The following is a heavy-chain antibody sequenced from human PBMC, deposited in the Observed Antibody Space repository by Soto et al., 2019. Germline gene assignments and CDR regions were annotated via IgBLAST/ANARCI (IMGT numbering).Heavy chain of an antibody. D-gene: IGHD3-22*01. J-gene: IGHJ4*02. CDR1: GGTFSSYA. CDR2: IIPIFGTA. V-gene: IGHV1-69*13. CDR3: ARSTYYYDSSGLRSFDY. Sequence: SVKVSCKASGGTFSSYAISWVRQAPGQGLEWMGGIIPIFGTANYAQKFQGRVTITADESTSTAYMELSSLRSEDTAVYYCARSTYYYDSSGLRSFDYWGQGTLVTVPS.